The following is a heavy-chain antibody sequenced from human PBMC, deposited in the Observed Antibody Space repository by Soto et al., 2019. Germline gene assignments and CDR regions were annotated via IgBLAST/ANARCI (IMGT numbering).Heavy chain of an antibody. CDR1: GFTFSSYG. D-gene: IGHD1-26*01. J-gene: IGHJ4*02. CDR3: AKDGGSYAVPDY. Sequence: QVQLVESGGGVVQPGRSLRLSCAASGFTFSSYGMHWVRQAPGKGLEWVAVISYDGSNKYYADSVKGRFTISRDNSKNTLYLQMNSLRAEDMAVYYCAKDGGSYAVPDYWGQGTLVTVSS. CDR2: ISYDGSNK. V-gene: IGHV3-30*18.